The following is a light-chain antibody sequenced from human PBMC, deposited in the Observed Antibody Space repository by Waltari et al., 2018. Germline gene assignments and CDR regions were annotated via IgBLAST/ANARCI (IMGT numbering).Light chain of an antibody. Sequence: QPVLTQPPSASGTPGQRITISCSGSSSNIGRNYVSWYQQLPATAPKLLIYRNNQRPSGGPDRFSGSKSGTSASLAISGRRSEDEADYYCAAWDDSLSGPVFGGGTKLTVL. V-gene: IGLV1-47*01. J-gene: IGLJ2*01. CDR3: AAWDDSLSGPV. CDR1: SSNIGRNY. CDR2: RNN.